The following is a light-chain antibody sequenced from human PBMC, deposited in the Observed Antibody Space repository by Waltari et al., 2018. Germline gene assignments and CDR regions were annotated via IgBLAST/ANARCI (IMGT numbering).Light chain of an antibody. J-gene: IGLJ3*02. CDR3: QVWHTSTVV. CDR2: QDS. Sequence: SYELLQPRSVSVSPGQTAIIPCPGAKLRVKHSFWYQQKPGQSPAVVIYQDSKRPSGIPERFSGSNSGNTATLTISGTQPMDEAAYFCQVWHTSTVVFGGGTNLTVL. V-gene: IGLV3-1*01. CDR1: KLRVKH.